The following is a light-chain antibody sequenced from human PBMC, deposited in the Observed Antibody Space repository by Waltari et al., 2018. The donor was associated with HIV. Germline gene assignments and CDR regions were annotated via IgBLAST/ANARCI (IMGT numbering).Light chain of an antibody. V-gene: IGKV3-20*01. Sequence: EIVLTHSPGTLSLSPGERATLSCRASQSVNSNNLAWYQQKPGQAPSLLIYGASSRATGIPDRCSGSGSGTDVILTISRREPEDFAVFYCQQYGSSPRTFGQGTKVEVK. J-gene: IGKJ1*01. CDR3: QQYGSSPRT. CDR1: QSVNSNN. CDR2: GAS.